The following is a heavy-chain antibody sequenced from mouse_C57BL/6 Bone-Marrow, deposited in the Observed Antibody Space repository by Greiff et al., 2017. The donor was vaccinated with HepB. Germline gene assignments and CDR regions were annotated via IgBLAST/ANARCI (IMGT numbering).Heavy chain of an antibody. J-gene: IGHJ3*01. V-gene: IGHV7-4*01. CDR3: VKAVSSGSSYTWFAY. Sequence: EVKVVESGGGLVQPGASLRLSCAACGFTFNDYQMSWVRQAPGKAPEWLALIRNKANGYTTEYTASVKGRFTISRDNSQNILYLQMNTLRAEDSATYYCVKAVSSGSSYTWFAYWGQGTLVTVSA. CDR1: GFTFNDYQ. D-gene: IGHD1-1*01. CDR2: IRNKANGYTT.